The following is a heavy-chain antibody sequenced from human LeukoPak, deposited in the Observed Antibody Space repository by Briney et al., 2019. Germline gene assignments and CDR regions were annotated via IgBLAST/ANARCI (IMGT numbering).Heavy chain of an antibody. D-gene: IGHD3-22*01. CDR1: GGTFSSYA. CDR3: ARNYYDSSGYYATFDY. CDR2: IIPIFGTA. J-gene: IGHJ4*02. Sequence: ASVKVSCKASGGTFSSYAISWVRQAPRQGLEWMGGIIPIFGTANYAQKFQGRVTITADESTSTAYMELSSLRSEDTAVYYCARNYYDSSGYYATFDYWGQGTLDTVSS. V-gene: IGHV1-69*13.